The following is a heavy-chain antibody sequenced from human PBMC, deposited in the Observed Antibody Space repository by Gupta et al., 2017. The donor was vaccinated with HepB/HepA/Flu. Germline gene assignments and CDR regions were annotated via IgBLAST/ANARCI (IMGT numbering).Heavy chain of an antibody. J-gene: IGHJ4*02. CDR1: GFIFSDQY. CDR2: SKNKRLSYTI. V-gene: IGHV3-72*01. Sequence: EVQLVQSGGDLLQPGGSLRLSGAASGFIFSDQYMDWVRQAPGKGLEWLGRSKNKRLSYTIDYAASVKGRVTISRDNSRDSLYLQMNSLKTEDTAVYYCVVWFDGSRVNWGQGTLVTVSS. D-gene: IGHD3-10*01. CDR3: VVWFDGSRVN.